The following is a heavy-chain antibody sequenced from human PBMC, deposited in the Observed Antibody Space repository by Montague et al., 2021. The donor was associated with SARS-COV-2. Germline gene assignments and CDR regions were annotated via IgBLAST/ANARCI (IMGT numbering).Heavy chain of an antibody. Sequence: SGITYYTPSLKSRVTISVDTTKNQFSLKLTSLTAADTAVYYWARSSVYNYDISYYGMDVWGQGTTGTVSS. CDR2: SGIT. CDR3: ARSSVYNYDISYYGMDV. D-gene: IGHD3-22*01. V-gene: IGHV4-39*01. J-gene: IGHJ6*02.